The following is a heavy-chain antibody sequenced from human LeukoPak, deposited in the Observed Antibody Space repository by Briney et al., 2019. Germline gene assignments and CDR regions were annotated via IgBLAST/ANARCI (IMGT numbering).Heavy chain of an antibody. J-gene: IGHJ4*02. D-gene: IGHD6-19*01. CDR2: ISGSGGST. V-gene: IGHV3-23*01. CDR1: GFTFSSYA. Sequence: GGSLRLSCAASGFTFSSYAMSWVRQAPGKGLEWVSAISGSGGSTYYADSVKGRLTISRDNSKNTLYLQMNSLRAEDTAVYYCAKDLAAGYSSGWYIPGRHYLDYWGQGTLVTVSS. CDR3: AKDLAAGYSSGWYIPGRHYLDY.